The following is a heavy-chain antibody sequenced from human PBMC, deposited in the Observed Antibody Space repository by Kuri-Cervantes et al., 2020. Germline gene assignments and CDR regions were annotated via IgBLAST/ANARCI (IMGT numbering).Heavy chain of an antibody. CDR3: ARDPCSGGSCYFFDY. J-gene: IGHJ4*02. D-gene: IGHD2-15*01. CDR1: GFTFSSYA. Sequence: GGSLRLSCAASGFTFSSYAMHWVRQAPGKGLEWVAVISYDGSNKYYADSVKGRFTISRDNSKNTLYLQMNSLRAGDTAVYYCARDPCSGGSCYFFDYWGQGTLVTVSS. V-gene: IGHV3-30*01. CDR2: ISYDGSNK.